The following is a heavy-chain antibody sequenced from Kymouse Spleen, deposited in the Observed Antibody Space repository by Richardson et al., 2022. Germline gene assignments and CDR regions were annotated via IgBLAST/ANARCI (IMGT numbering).Heavy chain of an antibody. J-gene: IGHJ6*02. D-gene: IGHD1-7*01. Sequence: EVQLVESGGGLVKPGGSLRLSCAASGFTFSSYSMNWVRQAPGKGLEWVSSISSSSSYIYYADSVKGRFTISRDNAKNSLYLQMNSLRAEDTAVYYCARDGYNWNYAGYYGMDVWGQGTTVTVSS. V-gene: IGHV3-21*03. CDR3: ARDGYNWNYAGYYGMDV. CDR2: ISSSSSYI. CDR1: GFTFSSYS.